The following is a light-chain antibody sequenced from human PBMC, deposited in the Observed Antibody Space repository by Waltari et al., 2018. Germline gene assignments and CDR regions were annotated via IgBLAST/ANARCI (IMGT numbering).Light chain of an antibody. CDR1: QSVSNY. J-gene: IGKJ4*01. CDR3: QQGYRTPLT. Sequence: DIQMTKSLSSLSASVGDRVTITGRASQSVSNYLNWYPQRPEKAPKLLIYAASTLQSGVPSSFGCSGSGTDYTLTISSLQPEDFATYYFQQGYRTPLTFGGGTKVDIK. CDR2: AAS. V-gene: IGKV1-39*01.